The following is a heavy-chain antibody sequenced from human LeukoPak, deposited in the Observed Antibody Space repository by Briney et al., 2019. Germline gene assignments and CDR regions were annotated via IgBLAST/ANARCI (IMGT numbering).Heavy chain of an antibody. CDR1: GFTFSDYY. CDR3: ARDTDYSGKPALGP. V-gene: IGHV3-11*01. Sequence: PGGSLRLSCAASGFTFSDYYMSWIRQAPGKGLEWVSYISSSGSTIYYADSVKGRFTISRDNAKNSLYLQMNSLRAEDTAVYYCARDTDYSGKPALGPWGQGTLVTVSS. D-gene: IGHD4-23*01. CDR2: ISSSGSTI. J-gene: IGHJ5*02.